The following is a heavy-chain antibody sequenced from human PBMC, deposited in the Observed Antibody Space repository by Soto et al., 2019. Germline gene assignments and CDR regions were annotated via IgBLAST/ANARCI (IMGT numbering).Heavy chain of an antibody. J-gene: IGHJ3*02. CDR2: FDPEDGET. V-gene: IGHV1-24*01. CDR3: ATDARVYAIRDDAFDI. D-gene: IGHD2-8*01. Sequence: ASVKVSCKVSGYTLTELSMHWVRQAPGKGLEWMGGFDPEDGETIYAQNFQGRVTMTEDTSTDTAYMELSSLRSEDTAVYYCATDARVYAIRDDAFDIWGQGTMVTVSS. CDR1: GYTLTELS.